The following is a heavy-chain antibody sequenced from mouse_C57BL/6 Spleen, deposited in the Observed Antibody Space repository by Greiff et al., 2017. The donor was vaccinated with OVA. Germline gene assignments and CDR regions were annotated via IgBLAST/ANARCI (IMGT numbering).Heavy chain of an antibody. Sequence: QVQLKESGAELVRPGASVKLSCKASGYTFTDYYINWVKQRPGQGLEWIARIYPGSGNTYYNEKFKGKATLTAEKSSSTAYMQLSSLTSEDSAVYFCARYGYDEGTYAMDYWGQGTSVTVSS. V-gene: IGHV1-76*01. CDR1: GYTFTDYY. D-gene: IGHD2-2*01. CDR3: ARYGYDEGTYAMDY. CDR2: IYPGSGNT. J-gene: IGHJ4*01.